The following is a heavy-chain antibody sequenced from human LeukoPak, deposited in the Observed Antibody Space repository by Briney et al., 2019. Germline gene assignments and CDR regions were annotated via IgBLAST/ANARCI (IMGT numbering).Heavy chain of an antibody. V-gene: IGHV3-33*01. D-gene: IGHD2-2*01. CDR2: IWYDGSNK. J-gene: IGHJ6*03. CDR3: ARVGCSSTSCTYYYYYYMDV. Sequence: GGSLRLSCAASGFTFSSYGMHWVRQAPGKGLEWVAVIWYDGSNKYYADSVKGRFTISRDTSKNTLYLQMNSLRAEDTAVYYCARVGCSSTSCTYYYYYYMDVWGKGTTVTVSS. CDR1: GFTFSSYG.